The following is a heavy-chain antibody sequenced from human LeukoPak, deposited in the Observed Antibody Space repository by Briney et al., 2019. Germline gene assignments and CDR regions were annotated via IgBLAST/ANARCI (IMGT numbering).Heavy chain of an antibody. CDR3: ARDREYSSSSPIDY. CDR1: GFTFSSYS. J-gene: IGHJ4*02. D-gene: IGHD6-6*01. Sequence: GGSLRLSCAASGFTFSSYSMNWVRQAPGKGLEWVSSISSGSTYIYYADSLKGRFTISRDNAKNSLYLQMNSLRAEDTAVYYCARDREYSSSSPIDYWGQGTLVTVSS. V-gene: IGHV3-21*01. CDR2: ISSGSTYI.